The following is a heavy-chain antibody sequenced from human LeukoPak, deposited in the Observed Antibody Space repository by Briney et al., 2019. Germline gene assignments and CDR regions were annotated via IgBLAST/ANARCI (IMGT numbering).Heavy chain of an antibody. Sequence: SVKVSCKASGGTFSSYAISWVRQAPGQGLEWMGGIIPIFGTANYAQKFQGRVTITADESTSTAYMELSSLRSEDTAVYYCATAARGSYPFDYWGQGTLVTVSS. CDR3: ATAARGSYPFDY. J-gene: IGHJ4*02. CDR1: GGTFSSYA. CDR2: IIPIFGTA. D-gene: IGHD1-26*01. V-gene: IGHV1-69*13.